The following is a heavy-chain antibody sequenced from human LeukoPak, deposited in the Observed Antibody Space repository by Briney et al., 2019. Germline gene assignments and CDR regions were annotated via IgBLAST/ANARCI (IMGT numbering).Heavy chain of an antibody. J-gene: IGHJ4*02. Sequence: PSETLSLTCSVSNGAVKNYYWTWIRQPPGQGLEWIGNFLYSGTTTYRASLDSRLIISVDNSKNAVSLRLFSVTAADTAVYYCATLVYSGSRYHFDTWGQGTLVTVSS. D-gene: IGHD1-26*01. CDR3: ATLVYSGSRYHFDT. V-gene: IGHV4-59*02. CDR2: FLYSGTT. CDR1: NGAVKNYY.